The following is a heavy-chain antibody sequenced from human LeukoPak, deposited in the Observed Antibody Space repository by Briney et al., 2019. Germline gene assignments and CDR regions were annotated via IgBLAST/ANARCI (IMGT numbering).Heavy chain of an antibody. D-gene: IGHD6-25*01. Sequence: SETLSLTCTVSGGSINSYYWSWVRQPAGKGLEWIGRIYTSGSTNYNPSLKSRVTMSVDTSKNQFSLKLSSVTAADTAVYYCARDLGFAAHYFDYWGQGTLVTVSS. CDR2: IYTSGST. J-gene: IGHJ4*02. V-gene: IGHV4-4*07. CDR3: ARDLGFAAHYFDY. CDR1: GGSINSYY.